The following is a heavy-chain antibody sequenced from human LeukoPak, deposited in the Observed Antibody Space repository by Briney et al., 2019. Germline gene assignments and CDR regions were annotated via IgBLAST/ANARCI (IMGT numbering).Heavy chain of an antibody. CDR1: GFTVSSNY. D-gene: IGHD4-23*01. V-gene: IGHV3-53*01. Sequence: GGSLRLSCAASGFTVSSNYMSWVRQAPGKGLEWVSVIYSGGSTYYADSVTGRFTISTDNSKNTLYLQMKSMRAEDTAVYYCASYTVGSFDIWGQGTMVTVSS. J-gene: IGHJ3*02. CDR2: IYSGGST. CDR3: ASYTVGSFDI.